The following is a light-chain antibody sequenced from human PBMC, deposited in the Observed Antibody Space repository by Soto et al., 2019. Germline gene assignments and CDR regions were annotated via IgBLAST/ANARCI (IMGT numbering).Light chain of an antibody. CDR3: QQYGSSPPIT. Sequence: ESVLTQSPGALSLSPGERATLCCRASQSVSSSYLAWYQQKPGQAPRLLIYGASSRATGIPDRFSGSGSGTDFTLTISRLEPEDFAVYYCQQYGSSPPITFGQGTRLEI. V-gene: IGKV3-20*01. CDR2: GAS. J-gene: IGKJ5*01. CDR1: QSVSSSY.